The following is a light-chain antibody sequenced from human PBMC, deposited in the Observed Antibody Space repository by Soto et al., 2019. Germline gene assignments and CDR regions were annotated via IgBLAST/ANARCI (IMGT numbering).Light chain of an antibody. J-gene: IGKJ1*01. CDR1: QSVSNNY. V-gene: IGKV3-20*01. Sequence: EIALTPSPDTLSLSRGERGTLSCSASQSVSNNYLAWYQQNPGQALRLLIFGASNRATGIPARFSGSGSGTDFTLTISRLEPEDFAVYYCQQYGSSGTFVQGTKVDVK. CDR3: QQYGSSGT. CDR2: GAS.